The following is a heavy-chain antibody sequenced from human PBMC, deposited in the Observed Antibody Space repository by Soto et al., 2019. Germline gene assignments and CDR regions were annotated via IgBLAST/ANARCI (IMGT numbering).Heavy chain of an antibody. CDR3: ARKKSILAAIGDI. J-gene: IGHJ4*02. V-gene: IGHV3-7*02. D-gene: IGHD4-17*01. CDR1: GFSFSTYW. Sequence: EVQLVESGGGLVQPGEPLRLSCAASGFSFSTYWMSWFRHAPGKPPEWLANIKEAGGESHYAESVEGRITISRDNGEDKLYLDIYYVIAEDTAMYYCARKKSILAAIGDIWCRGTLVTVSS. CDR2: IKEAGGES.